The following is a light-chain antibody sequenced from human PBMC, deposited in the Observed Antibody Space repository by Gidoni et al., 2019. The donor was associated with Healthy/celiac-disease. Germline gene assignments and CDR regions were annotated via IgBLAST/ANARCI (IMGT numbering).Light chain of an antibody. CDR1: QRVSSN. CDR2: GAS. Sequence: ERVMTQSPATRSVSPGERATLSCRASQRVSSNLAWYQQKPGQAPRLLIYGASTRATGIPARFSGSGSGTEFTLTISSLQSEDFAVYYCQQYNNWPPYTFGQGTKLEIK. J-gene: IGKJ2*01. V-gene: IGKV3-15*01. CDR3: QQYNNWPPYT.